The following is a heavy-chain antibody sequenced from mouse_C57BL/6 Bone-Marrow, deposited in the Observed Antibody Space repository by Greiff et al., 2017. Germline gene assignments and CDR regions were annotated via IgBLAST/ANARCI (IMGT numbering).Heavy chain of an antibody. CDR1: GYPFTDST. CDR2: INPKNGGT. D-gene: IGHD1-1*01. Sequence: VHLQQSGPELVKPGASVKISCKASGYPFTDSTMNWVKQSHGKGLEWIGNINPKNGGTSYNKKFKGKATLTVDKSSSTAYMELRSLTSEDSAVYYCARSAGIYYYGSSPFAYWGQGTLVTVSA. CDR3: ARSAGIYYYGSSPFAY. V-gene: IGHV1-26*01. J-gene: IGHJ3*01.